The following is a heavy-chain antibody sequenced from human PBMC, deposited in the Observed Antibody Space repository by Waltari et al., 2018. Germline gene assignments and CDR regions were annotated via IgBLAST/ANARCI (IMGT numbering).Heavy chain of an antibody. V-gene: IGHV4-38-2*01. D-gene: IGHD3-10*01. J-gene: IGHJ5*02. CDR1: GYSISSGYY. Sequence: QVQLQESGPGLVTPSETLSLTCAVSGYSISSGYYWGWIRQPPGTGLEWIGSIYHSGGGYDRRWGGGGVGGGGGGGGGGGGGGGGGGGGGGGGGYYCARSPLHPAAGRERWFDPWGQGTLVTVSS. CDR3: ARSPLHPAAGRERWFDP. CDR2: IYHSGGG.